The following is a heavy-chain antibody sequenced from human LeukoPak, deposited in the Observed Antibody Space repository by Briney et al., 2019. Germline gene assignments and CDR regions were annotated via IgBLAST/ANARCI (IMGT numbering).Heavy chain of an antibody. V-gene: IGHV4-59*08. D-gene: IGHD3-22*01. CDR1: GGSISSYY. CDR3: ARYYYDSSGYFDY. J-gene: IGHJ4*02. CDR2: TYYSGST. Sequence: SETLSLTCTVSGGSISSYYWSWIRQPPGKGLEWIGYTYYSGSTNYNPSLKSRVTISVDTSKNQFSLKLSSVTAADTAVYYCARYYYDSSGYFDYWGQGTLVTVSS.